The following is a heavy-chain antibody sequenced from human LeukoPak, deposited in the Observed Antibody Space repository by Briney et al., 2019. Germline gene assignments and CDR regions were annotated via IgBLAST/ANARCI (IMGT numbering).Heavy chain of an antibody. CDR1: GGSFSGYY. Sequence: SETLSLTCAVYGGSFSGYYWSWIRQPPGKGLEWIGEINHSGSSNYNPSLQSRVTISVDTSKHQFSLKLSSVTAADTAVYYCARGIRDWGQGTLVTVSS. CDR2: INHSGSS. CDR3: ARGIRD. J-gene: IGHJ4*02. V-gene: IGHV4-34*01. D-gene: IGHD3-3*02.